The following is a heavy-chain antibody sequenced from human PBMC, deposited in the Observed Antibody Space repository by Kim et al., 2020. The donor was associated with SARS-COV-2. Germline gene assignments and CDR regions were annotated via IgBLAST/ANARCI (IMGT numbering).Heavy chain of an antibody. CDR3: ASSGDYYDSSGYWSGS. V-gene: IGHV3-23*01. Sequence: GGSLRLSCAASGFTFSSYAMSWVRQAPGKGLEWVSAISGSGGSTYYADSVKGRFTISRDNSKNTLYLQMNSLRAEDTAVYYCASSGDYYDSSGYWSGSWGQGTLVTVSS. CDR1: GFTFSSYA. CDR2: ISGSGGST. D-gene: IGHD3-22*01. J-gene: IGHJ4*02.